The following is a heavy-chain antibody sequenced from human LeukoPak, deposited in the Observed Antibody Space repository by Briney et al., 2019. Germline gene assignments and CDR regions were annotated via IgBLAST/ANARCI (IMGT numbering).Heavy chain of an antibody. V-gene: IGHV3-30*02. CDR3: ARKPAPAD. J-gene: IGHJ4*02. CDR2: IRYDGSNK. CDR1: GFTFSSYG. Sequence: GGSLRLSCAAPGFTFSSYGMHWVRQASGKGLEWVAFIRYDGSNKYYADSVKGRFTISRDNSKNTLYLQMNSLRAEDTAVYYCARKPAPADWGQGTLVTVSS. D-gene: IGHD6-25*01.